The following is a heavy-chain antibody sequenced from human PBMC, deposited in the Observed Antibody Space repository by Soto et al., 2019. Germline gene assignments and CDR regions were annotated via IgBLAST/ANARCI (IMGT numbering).Heavy chain of an antibody. V-gene: IGHV1-69*13. CDR1: GCTFSSYA. Sequence: GASVKVSCKASGCTFSSYAISWVRQAPGQGLEWMGGIIPIFGTANYAQKFQGRVPITADESTSTAYMELSSLRSEDTAVYYCARDVVVPAAPGYYYYYGMDVWGQGTTVTVSS. CDR3: ARDVVVPAAPGYYYYYGMDV. D-gene: IGHD2-2*01. J-gene: IGHJ6*02. CDR2: IIPIFGTA.